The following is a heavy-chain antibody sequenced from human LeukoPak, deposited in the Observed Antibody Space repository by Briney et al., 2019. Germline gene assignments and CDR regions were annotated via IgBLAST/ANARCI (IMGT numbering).Heavy chain of an antibody. CDR1: GFTFSSYW. CDR2: INSDGSST. D-gene: IGHD3-3*01. CDR3: ARYDFWSGYYYFDY. J-gene: IGHJ4*02. Sequence: PGGSLRLSCAASGFTFSSYWMHWVRQAPGKGLVWVSRINSDGSSTSYADSVKGRFTISRDNAKNTLYLQMSSLRAEDTAVYYCARYDFWSGYYYFDYWGQGTLVTVSS. V-gene: IGHV3-74*01.